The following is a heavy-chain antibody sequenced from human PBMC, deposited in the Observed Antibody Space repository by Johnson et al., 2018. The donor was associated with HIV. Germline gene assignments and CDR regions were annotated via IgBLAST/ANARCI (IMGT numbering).Heavy chain of an antibody. CDR1: EFILSDYY. CDR2: ISGSGSTI. CDR3: ARDGRGLDAFDI. Sequence: QVQLVESGGGVVQPGRSLRLSCAASEFILSDYYMSWVRQAPEKGLEWISYISGSGSTIYYADSVKGRFTIYRYTAKNSLYLQMSSLRDVDTAVYYCARDGRGLDAFDIWGQGTMVTVSS. D-gene: IGHD3/OR15-3a*01. J-gene: IGHJ3*02. V-gene: IGHV3-11*04.